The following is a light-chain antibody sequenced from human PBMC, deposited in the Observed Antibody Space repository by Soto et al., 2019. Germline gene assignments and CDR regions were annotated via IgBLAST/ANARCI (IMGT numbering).Light chain of an antibody. Sequence: ENVLTQSPATLSLSPGEGATLSCRASQSINTYLAWYQQKPGQAPRLLIYDASKRATGIPARFSGSGSGTNFTLTISSLQAEDVAVYYCQEYYDTPYTFGPGTKVDIQ. CDR2: DAS. CDR1: QSINTY. J-gene: IGKJ3*01. CDR3: QEYYDTPYT. V-gene: IGKV3-11*01.